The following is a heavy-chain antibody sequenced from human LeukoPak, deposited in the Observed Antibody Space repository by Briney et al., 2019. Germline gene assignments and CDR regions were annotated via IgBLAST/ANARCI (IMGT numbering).Heavy chain of an antibody. CDR1: GYTFTGYY. D-gene: IGHD3-10*01. Sequence: GASVKVSCKASGYTFTGYYMHWVRQAPGQGLEWMGWINPNSGGTNYAQKFQGRVTMTRDTSISTAYMELSRLRSDDTAVYYCARDRITMVRGVPLAGDYWGQGTLVTVSS. CDR2: INPNSGGT. J-gene: IGHJ4*02. CDR3: ARDRITMVRGVPLAGDY. V-gene: IGHV1-2*02.